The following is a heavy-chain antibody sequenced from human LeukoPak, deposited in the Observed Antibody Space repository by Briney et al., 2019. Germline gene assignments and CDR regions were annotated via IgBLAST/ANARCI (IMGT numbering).Heavy chain of an antibody. J-gene: IGHJ4*02. CDR3: ASSRGSWPDYFDY. CDR2: ISSSGSTI. D-gene: IGHD6-13*01. V-gene: IGHV3-48*03. CDR1: GFTFSSYE. Sequence: GGSLRLSCAASGFTFSSYEMNWIRQAPRKGLEWMSYISSSGSTIYYADSVKGRFTISRDNAKNSLYLQMNSLRAEDTAVYYCASSRGSWPDYFDYWGQGTLVTVSS.